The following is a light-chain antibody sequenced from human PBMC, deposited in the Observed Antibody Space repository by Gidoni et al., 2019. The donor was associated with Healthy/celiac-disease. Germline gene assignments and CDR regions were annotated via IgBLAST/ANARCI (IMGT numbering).Light chain of an antibody. Sequence: DIQMTQSPSSLSASVGDRVTITCRASQTISSYLNWYQQKPGKAPKFLIYAASSLQSGVPSRFSGSGSGTDFTLTISSLQPEDFATYYCQQSYNTPYTFGQXTKLEIK. J-gene: IGKJ2*01. CDR3: QQSYNTPYT. CDR2: AAS. CDR1: QTISSY. V-gene: IGKV1-39*01.